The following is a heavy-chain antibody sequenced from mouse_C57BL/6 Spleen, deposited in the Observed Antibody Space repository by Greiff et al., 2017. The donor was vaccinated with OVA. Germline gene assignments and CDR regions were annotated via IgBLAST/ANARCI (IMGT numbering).Heavy chain of an antibody. CDR3: ARGGDYGSSYFDY. CDR1: GYTFTDYY. D-gene: IGHD1-1*01. Sequence: DVKLVESGPVLVKPGASVKMSCKASGYTFTDYYMNWVKQSHGKSLEWIGVINPYNGGTSYNQKFKGKATLTVDKSSSTAYMELNSLTSEDSAVYYCARGGDYGSSYFDYWGQGTTLTVSS. CDR2: INPYNGGT. J-gene: IGHJ2*01. V-gene: IGHV1-19*01.